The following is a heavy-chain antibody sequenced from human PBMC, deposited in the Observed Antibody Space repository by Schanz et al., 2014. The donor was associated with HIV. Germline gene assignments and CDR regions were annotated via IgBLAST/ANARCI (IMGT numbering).Heavy chain of an antibody. CDR1: GFTLEDYA. Sequence: EVQLMESGGGLVQPGRSLRLSCAASGFTLEDYAMHWVRQAPGKGLEWVSGMSWNRRRIGYGDAVKGRFTISRDNAKNSLYLQMNSLRAEDTAVYYCARDKGDNWAGYYYYYGMDVWGQGTTVTVSS. V-gene: IGHV3-9*01. D-gene: IGHD1-20*01. J-gene: IGHJ6*02. CDR2: MSWNRRRI. CDR3: ARDKGDNWAGYYYYYGMDV.